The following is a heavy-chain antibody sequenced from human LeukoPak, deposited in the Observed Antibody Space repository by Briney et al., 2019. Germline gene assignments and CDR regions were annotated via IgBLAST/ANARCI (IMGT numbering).Heavy chain of an antibody. J-gene: IGHJ6*02. D-gene: IGHD1-26*01. CDR3: AKDRIAGATNYYYGMDV. CDR1: GFTFDDYA. CDR2: ISWNSGSI. V-gene: IGHV3-9*01. Sequence: PGGSLRLSCAASGFTFDDYAMHWVRQAPGKGLEWVSGISWNSGSIGYADSVKGRFTISRDNAKNSLYLQMNSLRAEDTALYYCAKDRIAGATNYYYGMDVWGQGTTVTVSS.